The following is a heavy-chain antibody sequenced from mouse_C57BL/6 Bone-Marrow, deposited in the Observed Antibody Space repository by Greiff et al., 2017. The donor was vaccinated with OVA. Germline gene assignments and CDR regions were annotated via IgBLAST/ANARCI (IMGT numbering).Heavy chain of an antibody. CDR1: GFNIKDDY. D-gene: IGHD1-1*01. CDR2: IDPENGDT. Sequence: EAKLQQSGAELVRPGASVKLSCTASGFNIKDDYMHWVKQRPEQGLEWIGWIDPENGDTEYASKFQGKATITADTSSNTAYLQLSSLTSEDTAVYYCTTYYGSSYAMDYWGQGTSVTVSS. CDR3: TTYYGSSYAMDY. V-gene: IGHV14-4*01. J-gene: IGHJ4*01.